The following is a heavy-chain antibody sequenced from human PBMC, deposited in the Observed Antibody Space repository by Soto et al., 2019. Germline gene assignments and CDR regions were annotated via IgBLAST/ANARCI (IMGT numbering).Heavy chain of an antibody. CDR3: TRDQPITP. CDR1: GFTFGDYA. J-gene: IGHJ3*01. Sequence: GGSLTLSCTASGFTFGDYAMSWVRQAPGKGLEWVGFIRSKGSGGTSEYAASVKGRFTFSRDDSKSIAYLQMNSLKIEDTAVYYCTRDQPITPWGQGTMVTVSS. D-gene: IGHD3-10*01. CDR2: IRSKGSGGTS. V-gene: IGHV3-49*04.